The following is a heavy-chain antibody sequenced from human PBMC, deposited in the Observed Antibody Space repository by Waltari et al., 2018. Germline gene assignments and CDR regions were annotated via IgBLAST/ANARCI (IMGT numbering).Heavy chain of an antibody. J-gene: IGHJ4*02. V-gene: IGHV3-7*01. CDR1: GFTFSSSW. Sequence: EVQLVESGGGLVQPGGSLRLSCAASGFTFSSSWMSWVRQAPGKGVEWVANIKQDGSEKYYVDSVKGRFTISRDNAKNSLYLQMNSLRAEDTAAYYCARVGTDYYGSEYDYWGQGTLVTVSS. CDR2: IKQDGSEK. CDR3: ARVGTDYYGSEYDY. D-gene: IGHD3-10*01.